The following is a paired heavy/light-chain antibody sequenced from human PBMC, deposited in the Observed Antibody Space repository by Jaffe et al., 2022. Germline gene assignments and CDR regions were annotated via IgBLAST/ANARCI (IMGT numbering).Light chain of an antibody. CDR1: QGISSY. J-gene: IGKJ4*01. CDR2: SAS. Sequence: DIQLTQSPSFLSASVGDRVTITCRASQGISSYLAWYQQKPGKAPKLLIYSASTLQSGVPSRFSGSGSGTEFTLTIISLQPDDFATYYCQELNTLPLTFGGGTKVEIK. CDR3: QELNTLPLT. V-gene: IGKV1-9*01.
Heavy chain of an antibody. CDR2: SRDKTNSFST. CDR1: GFTFSDHY. Sequence: EVQLVESGGGLVQPGGSLRLSCAASGFTFSDHYMDWVRLAPGKGLEWVGRSRDKTNSFSTDYGASVKGRFTISRDDSKKSVYLQMNSLKTEDTAVYYCTRGSGQWPYRFDDWGQGTLVTVSS. J-gene: IGHJ4*02. D-gene: IGHD3-10*01. V-gene: IGHV3-72*01. CDR3: TRGSGQWPYRFDD.